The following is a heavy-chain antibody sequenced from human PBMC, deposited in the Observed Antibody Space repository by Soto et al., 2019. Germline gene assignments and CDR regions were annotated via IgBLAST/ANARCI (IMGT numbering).Heavy chain of an antibody. V-gene: IGHV2-5*01. J-gene: IGHJ4*02. CDR2: IYWNDDK. Sequence: GPTLVNPTQTLTLTCTFSGFSLSTSGVGVGWIRQPPGKALEWLALIYWNDDKRYSPSLKSRLTITKDTSKNQVVLTMTNMDPVDTATYYCAHLTVNYYDSSGYYSYYFDYWGQGTLVTVSS. D-gene: IGHD3-22*01. CDR1: GFSLSTSGVG. CDR3: AHLTVNYYDSSGYYSYYFDY.